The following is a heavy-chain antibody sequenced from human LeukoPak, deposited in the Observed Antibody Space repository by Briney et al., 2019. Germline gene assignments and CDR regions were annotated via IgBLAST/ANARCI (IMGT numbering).Heavy chain of an antibody. J-gene: IGHJ4*02. D-gene: IGHD1-26*01. CDR3: ARVGAPGY. Sequence: SETLSLTCTVSGDSISSTSYYWGWIRQPPGKGLEWIGSIYYSGSTYYNPSLKSRVTISLDTSKNQFSLNLNSVTAADTAVYYCARVGAPGYWGQGTLVTVSS. V-gene: IGHV4-39*07. CDR2: IYYSGST. CDR1: GDSISSTSYY.